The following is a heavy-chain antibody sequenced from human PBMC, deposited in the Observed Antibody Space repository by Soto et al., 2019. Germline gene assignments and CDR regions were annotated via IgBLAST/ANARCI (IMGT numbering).Heavy chain of an antibody. CDR3: ARRFQLCSITSCYAGPSLDY. J-gene: IGHJ4*02. D-gene: IGHD2-2*01. V-gene: IGHV1-18*01. CDR1: GYTFTSYG. Sequence: ASVKVSCKASGYTFTSYGISWVRQAPGQGLEWMGWISAYNGNTNYAQKLQGRVTMTTDTSTSTAYVDLRSLRSNDTPVYYCARRFQLCSITSCYAGPSLDYWGQGTLVTVSS. CDR2: ISAYNGNT.